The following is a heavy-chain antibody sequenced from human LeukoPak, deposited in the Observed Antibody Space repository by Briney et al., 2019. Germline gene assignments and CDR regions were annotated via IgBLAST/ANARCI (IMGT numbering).Heavy chain of an antibody. Sequence: ASVKVSCKASGYTFTSYGISWVRQAPGQGLEWMGWISAYNGNTNYAQKLQGRVTMTTDTSTSTAYMELRSLRSDDTAVYYCARVPGGDIVVVVAATLENWFDPWGQGTLVTVSS. V-gene: IGHV1-18*04. CDR3: ARVPGGDIVVVVAATLENWFDP. CDR2: ISAYNGNT. D-gene: IGHD2-15*01. CDR1: GYTFTSYG. J-gene: IGHJ5*02.